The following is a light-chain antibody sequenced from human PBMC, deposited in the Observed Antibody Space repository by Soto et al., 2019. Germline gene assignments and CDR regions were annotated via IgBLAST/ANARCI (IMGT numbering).Light chain of an antibody. CDR2: DVS. CDR1: SSDVGGYNY. V-gene: IGLV2-14*01. CDR3: SSYTSSSTLYV. Sequence: QSVLTQPASVSGSPGQSITISCTGTSSDVGGYNYASWYQQHPGKAPKLMIYDVSNRPSGVSNRFSGSKSGNTASLTISGPQAEDEADYYCSSYTSSSTLYVFGTGTKLTVL. J-gene: IGLJ1*01.